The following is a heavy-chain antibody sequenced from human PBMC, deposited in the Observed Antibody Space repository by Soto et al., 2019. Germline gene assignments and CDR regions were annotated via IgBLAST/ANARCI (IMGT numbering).Heavy chain of an antibody. CDR3: ARQLRGIVVVVAAPFDY. J-gene: IGHJ4*02. Sequence: GGSLRLSCAASGFTFSSYWMSWVRQAPGKGLEWVANIKQDGSEKYYVDSVKGRFTISRDNAKNSLYLQMNSLRAEDTAVYYCARQLRGIVVVVAAPFDYWGQGTLVTVPQ. CDR2: IKQDGSEK. D-gene: IGHD2-15*01. CDR1: GFTFSSYW. V-gene: IGHV3-7*01.